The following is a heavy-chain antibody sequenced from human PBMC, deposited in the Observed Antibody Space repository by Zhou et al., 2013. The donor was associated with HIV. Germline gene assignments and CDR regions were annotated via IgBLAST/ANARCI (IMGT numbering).Heavy chain of an antibody. V-gene: IGHV1-2*02. Sequence: QVQLVQSGAEVKKPGASVKVSCKASGYTFTGYYMHWVRQAPGQGLEWMGWINPNSGGTNYAQKFQGRVTMTRDTSISTAYMELSRLRSDDTAVYYCARDPSMVRGVITDAFDIWGQGDNGHRLF. CDR1: GYTFTGYY. CDR3: ARDPSMVRGVITDAFDI. J-gene: IGHJ3*02. CDR2: INPNSGGT. D-gene: IGHD3-10*01.